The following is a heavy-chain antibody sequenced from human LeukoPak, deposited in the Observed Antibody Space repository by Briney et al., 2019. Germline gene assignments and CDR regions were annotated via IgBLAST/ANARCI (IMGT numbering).Heavy chain of an antibody. CDR2: ISSNGDST. CDR1: GSTFSSYP. CDR3: AREYYYEELDY. V-gene: IGHV3-64*01. J-gene: IGHJ4*02. Sequence: GGSLRLSCAASGSTFSSYPMHWVRQAPGKGLEYVSGISSNGDSTYYANSVKGRFTISRDNSKNTLYLQMGSLRAEDMAVYYCAREYYYEELDYWGQGTLVTVSS. D-gene: IGHD3-22*01.